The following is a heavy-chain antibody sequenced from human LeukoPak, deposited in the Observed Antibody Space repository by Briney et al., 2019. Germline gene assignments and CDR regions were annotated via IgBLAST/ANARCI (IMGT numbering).Heavy chain of an antibody. CDR1: GGSFSGYY. D-gene: IGHD6-13*01. J-gene: IGHJ4*02. V-gene: IGHV4-34*01. CDR3: ARDRGIAADFDY. CDR2: INHSGST. Sequence: SETLSLTCAVYGGSFSGYYWSWIRQPPGKGLEWIGEINHSGSTNYNPSLKSRVTISVDTSKNQFSLKLSSVTAADTAVYYCARDRGIAADFDYWGQGTLVTVSS.